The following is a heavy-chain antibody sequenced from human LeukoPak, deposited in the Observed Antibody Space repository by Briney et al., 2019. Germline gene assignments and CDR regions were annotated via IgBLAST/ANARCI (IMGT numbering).Heavy chain of an antibody. CDR2: IIPIFGTA. CDR3: ASRRPDRYYDFWSGSYYFDY. V-gene: IGHV1-69*13. CDR1: GGTFSSYA. D-gene: IGHD3-3*01. J-gene: IGHJ4*02. Sequence: SVKVSCKASGGTFSSYAISWVRQAPGQGLEWMGGIIPIFGTASYPQKFQGRVTITADESTSTAYMELSSLRSEDTAVYYCASRRPDRYYDFWSGSYYFDYWGQGTLVTVSS.